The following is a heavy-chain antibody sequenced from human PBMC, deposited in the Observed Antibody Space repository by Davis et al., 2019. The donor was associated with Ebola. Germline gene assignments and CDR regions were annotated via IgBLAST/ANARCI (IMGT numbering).Heavy chain of an antibody. V-gene: IGHV4-34*01. CDR2: INHSGST. CDR1: GGSFSDYY. D-gene: IGHD1-26*01. J-gene: IGHJ4*02. Sequence: PSETLSLTCGVYGGSFSDYYWSWIREPPGKELEWIGEINHSGSTNYNPSLKSRVTISVDTSKNQFSLKLSSVTAADTAVYYCARGGRRATNQFDYWGKGTLVTVSS. CDR3: ARGGRRATNQFDY.